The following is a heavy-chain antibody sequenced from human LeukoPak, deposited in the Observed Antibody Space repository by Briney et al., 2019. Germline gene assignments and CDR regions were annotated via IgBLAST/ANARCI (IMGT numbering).Heavy chain of an antibody. D-gene: IGHD3-22*01. Sequence: SETLSLTCTVSGGSISSSSYYWGWIRQPPGKGLEWIGSIHYSGSTYYNPSLKSRVTISVDTSKNQFSLKLSSVTAADTAVYYCARLADYYDSSGYYYAPFDYWGQGTLVTVSS. CDR1: GGSISSSSYY. V-gene: IGHV4-39*01. CDR3: ARLADYYDSSGYYYAPFDY. CDR2: IHYSGST. J-gene: IGHJ4*02.